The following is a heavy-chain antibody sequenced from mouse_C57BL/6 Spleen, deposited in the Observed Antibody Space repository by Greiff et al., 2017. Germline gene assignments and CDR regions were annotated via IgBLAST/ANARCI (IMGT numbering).Heavy chain of an antibody. CDR3: TRPLYYGSSYGY. J-gene: IGHJ2*01. Sequence: QVQLKQSGAELVRPGASVTLSCKASGYTFTDYEMHWVKQTPVHGLEWIGAIDTETGGTAYNQKFKGKAILTADKSSSTAYMELRSLTSEDSAVYYCTRPLYYGSSYGYWGQGTTLTVSS. V-gene: IGHV1-15*01. D-gene: IGHD1-1*01. CDR2: IDTETGGT. CDR1: GYTFTDYE.